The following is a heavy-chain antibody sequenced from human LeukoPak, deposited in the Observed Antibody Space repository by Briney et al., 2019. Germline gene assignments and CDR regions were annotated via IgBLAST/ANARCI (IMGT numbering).Heavy chain of an antibody. CDR2: INPNSGGT. D-gene: IGHD3-3*01. J-gene: IGHJ5*02. V-gene: IGHV1-2*06. Sequence: ASVKVSCKASGYTFTGYYMHWVRQAPGQGLEWMGRINPNSGGTNYAQKFQGRVTMTRDTSISTAYMELSSLRSEDTAVYYCASGESSYGYYRWFDPWGQGTLVTVSS. CDR1: GYTFTGYY. CDR3: ASGESSYGYYRWFDP.